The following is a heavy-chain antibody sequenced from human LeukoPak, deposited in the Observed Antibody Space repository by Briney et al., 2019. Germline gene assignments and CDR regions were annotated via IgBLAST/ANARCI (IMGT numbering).Heavy chain of an antibody. CDR3: ARHYKHIVD. J-gene: IGHJ1*01. V-gene: IGHV4-39*01. CDR1: GGSISSSSYY. Sequence: PSETLSLTCTVSGGSISSSSYYWGWIRQPPGKGLEWIGSIYYSGSTYYNPSLKSRVTISVDTSKNQFSLKLTSVTAADTAVYYCARHYKHIVDWGQGTLVTVSS. D-gene: IGHD2-21*01. CDR2: IYYSGST.